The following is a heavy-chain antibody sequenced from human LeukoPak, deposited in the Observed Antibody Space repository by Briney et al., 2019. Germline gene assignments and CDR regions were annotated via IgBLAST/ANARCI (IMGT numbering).Heavy chain of an antibody. J-gene: IGHJ4*02. CDR1: GGSFSGYY. V-gene: IGHV4-34*01. CDR2: INHSGST. CDR3: ARGTMTTVTYYFDY. D-gene: IGHD4-17*01. Sequence: SETLSLTCAVYGGSFSGYYWSWIRQPPGKGPEWIGEINHSGSTNYNPSLKSRVTISVDTSKNQFSLKLSSVTAADTAVYYCARGTMTTVTYYFDYWGQGTLVTVSS.